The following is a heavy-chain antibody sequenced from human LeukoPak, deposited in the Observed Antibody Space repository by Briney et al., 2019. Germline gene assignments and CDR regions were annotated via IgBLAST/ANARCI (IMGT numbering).Heavy chain of an antibody. V-gene: IGHV3-74*01. CDR3: ASDIVVVPAAPPAFDI. Sequence: GGSLRLSCAASGFTFSSYWMHWVRQAPGKGLVWVSRINTDGSSTSYADSMKGRFTISRDNAKNTLYLQMNSLRAEDTAVYYCASDIVVVPAAPPAFDIWGQGTMVTVSS. D-gene: IGHD2-2*01. J-gene: IGHJ3*02. CDR2: INTDGSST. CDR1: GFTFSSYW.